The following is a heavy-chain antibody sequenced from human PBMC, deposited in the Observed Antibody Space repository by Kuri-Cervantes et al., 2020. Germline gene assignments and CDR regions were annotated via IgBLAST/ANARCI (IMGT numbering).Heavy chain of an antibody. CDR3: TRGLQYSSDF. Sequence: GESLKISCAASGFTFNTFWMGWVRQTPGKGLEWVSVVSDGGGSIYYADSVKGRFTISRDNAMKSLYLQMDTLRVEDTAIYYCTRGLQYSSDFWGQGTLVTVSS. J-gene: IGHJ4*02. V-gene: IGHV3-23*01. CDR1: GFTFNTFW. CDR2: VSDGGGSI. D-gene: IGHD4-11*01.